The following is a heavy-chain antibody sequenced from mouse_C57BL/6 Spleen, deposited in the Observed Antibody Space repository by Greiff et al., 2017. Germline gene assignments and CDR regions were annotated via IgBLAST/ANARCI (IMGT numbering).Heavy chain of an antibody. CDR1: GYTFTDYE. Sequence: QVQLQQSGAELVRPGASVTLSCKASGYTFTDYEMHWVKQTPVHGLEWIGAIDPETCGPAYNQKFKGKAILTADKSSSPAYMGLRSLTSEDSAVYYCTAMTTVVATNFDVWGTGTTGTVSS. V-gene: IGHV1-15*01. CDR2: IDPETCGP. CDR3: TAMTTVVATNFDV. J-gene: IGHJ1*03. D-gene: IGHD1-1*01.